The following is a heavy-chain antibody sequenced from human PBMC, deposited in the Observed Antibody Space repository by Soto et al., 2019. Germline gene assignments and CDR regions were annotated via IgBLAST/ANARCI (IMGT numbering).Heavy chain of an antibody. Sequence: QVQLVQSGAEVKKPGSSVKVSCKASGGTFSSYAISWVRQSPGQGLEWMGGIIPISDKTNYAQTFQGRVTITADESTSTAYMELSSLRSEDPAVYYCARSQGSSTSLEIYYYYYYGMDVWGQGTPVTVSS. CDR3: ARSQGSSTSLEIYYYYYYGMDV. V-gene: IGHV1-69*01. CDR1: GGTFSSYA. D-gene: IGHD2-2*01. J-gene: IGHJ6*02. CDR2: IIPISDKT.